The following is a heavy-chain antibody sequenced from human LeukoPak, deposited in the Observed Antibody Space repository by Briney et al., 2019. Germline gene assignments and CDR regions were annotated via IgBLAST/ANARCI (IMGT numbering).Heavy chain of an antibody. Sequence: ASVKVSCKASGYTFTSYYMHWVRQAPGQGLEWMGIINPSGGSTSYAQKFQGRVTMTRDTSSSTVYMELSNLRSEDTAVYYCARGPESGDYFDYWGQGTLVTVSS. V-gene: IGHV1-46*01. J-gene: IGHJ4*02. CDR1: GYTFTSYY. D-gene: IGHD1-26*01. CDR2: INPSGGST. CDR3: ARGPESGDYFDY.